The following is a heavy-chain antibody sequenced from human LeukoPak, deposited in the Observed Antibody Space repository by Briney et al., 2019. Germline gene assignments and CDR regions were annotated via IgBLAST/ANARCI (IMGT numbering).Heavy chain of an antibody. J-gene: IGHJ4*02. D-gene: IGHD1-1*01. CDR1: GFTFSSYA. V-gene: IGHV3-23*01. CDR2: ISGSGGST. Sequence: GGSLRLSCAASGFTFSSYAMNWVRQAPGKGLEWVSLISGSGGSTYYADSVKGRFTISRDNSKNTLYLQMTSLRAEDTAVYYCAKDYSPFTTGTTFDYWGQGTLVTVSS. CDR3: AKDYSPFTTGTTFDY.